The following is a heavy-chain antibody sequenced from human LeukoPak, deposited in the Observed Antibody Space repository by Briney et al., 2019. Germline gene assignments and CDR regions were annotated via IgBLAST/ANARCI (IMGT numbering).Heavy chain of an antibody. CDR1: GFTFSRYA. J-gene: IGHJ4*02. V-gene: IGHV3-23*01. D-gene: IGHD6-13*01. Sequence: PGGSLGLSCAASGFTFSRYAMTWVRQAPGKGLEWVSAISGSGGSTYSADSVKGRFTISRDNAKNSLYLQMNSLRSEDTAVYYCARDSPNQQLVFDYWGQGTLVTVSS. CDR2: ISGSGGST. CDR3: ARDSPNQQLVFDY.